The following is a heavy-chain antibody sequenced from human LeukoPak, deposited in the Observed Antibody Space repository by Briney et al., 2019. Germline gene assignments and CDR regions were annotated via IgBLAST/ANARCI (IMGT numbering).Heavy chain of an antibody. CDR1: GYSFTSYW. D-gene: IGHD6-13*01. Sequence: GGSLKIPCKGSGYSFTSYWIGWVRQMTGKGLEWRGLIYPGSSDTRYSPSFHGQVTISADKSLSTPYLQWSSLKASHTAMYYCARRHGPAAGVDYWGQGPLVTVSS. V-gene: IGHV5-51*01. CDR2: IYPGSSDT. CDR3: ARRHGPAAGVDY. J-gene: IGHJ4*02.